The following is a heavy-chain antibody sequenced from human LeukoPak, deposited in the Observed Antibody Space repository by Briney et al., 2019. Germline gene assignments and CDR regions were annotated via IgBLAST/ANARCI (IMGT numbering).Heavy chain of an antibody. CDR2: IIPMYGTA. CDR1: RYTLTELS. V-gene: IGHV1-69*06. J-gene: IGHJ4*02. CDR3: ARDRYYDFWSGSQYFDY. D-gene: IGHD3-3*01. Sequence: SVKVSCKVSRYTLTELSMHGVRQAPGQGLEWMGGIIPMYGTANYAQNFQGRVTITADKSTSTAYMELRSLRSADTAIYYCARDRYYDFWSGSQYFDYWGQGTLVTVSS.